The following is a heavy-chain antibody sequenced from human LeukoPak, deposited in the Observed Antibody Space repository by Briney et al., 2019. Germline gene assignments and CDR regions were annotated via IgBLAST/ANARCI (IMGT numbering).Heavy chain of an antibody. D-gene: IGHD4-17*01. CDR3: AKASGYGDYEFWAFDI. V-gene: IGHV3-30*18. CDR1: GFTFSSYG. CDR2: ISYDGSNK. Sequence: PGRSLRLSCAASGFTFSSYGMHWVRQAPGKGLEWVAVISYDGSNKYYADSVKGRFTISRDNSKNTLYLQMNSLRAEDTAVYYCAKASGYGDYEFWAFDIWGQGTMVTVSS. J-gene: IGHJ3*02.